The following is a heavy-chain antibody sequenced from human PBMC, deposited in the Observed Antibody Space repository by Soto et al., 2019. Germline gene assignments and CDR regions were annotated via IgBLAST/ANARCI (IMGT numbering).Heavy chain of an antibody. V-gene: IGHV4-39*01. CDR3: ASQLYSDLYTNLDY. Sequence: QLQLQESGPGLVKPSETLSLTCTVSGGSISSSSYYWGWIRQPPGKGLEWIGSIYYSGSTYYNPFLKGRVTISEVTSKTQAPLMLSPVTAADASVYYCASQLYSDLYTNLDYLGQETQVTASP. D-gene: IGHD5-18*01. CDR1: GGSISSSSYY. CDR2: IYYSGST. J-gene: IGHJ4*02.